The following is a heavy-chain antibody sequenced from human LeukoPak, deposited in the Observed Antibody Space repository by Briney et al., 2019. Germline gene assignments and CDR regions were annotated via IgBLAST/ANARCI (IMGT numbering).Heavy chain of an antibody. V-gene: IGHV3-7*03. CDR3: AKDRTRQAY. Sequence: GGSLRLSCAASGFAFSNYWMSWVRQTPGKGLEWVANIKEDGSDKYYVDSLKGRFTISRDNAKNSLYLQMNSLRAEDTAVYYCAKDRTRQAYWGQGTLVTVSS. CDR2: IKEDGSDK. D-gene: IGHD3-3*01. J-gene: IGHJ4*02. CDR1: GFAFSNYW.